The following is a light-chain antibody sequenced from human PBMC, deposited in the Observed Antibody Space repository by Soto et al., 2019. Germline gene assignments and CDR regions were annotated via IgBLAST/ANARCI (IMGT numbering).Light chain of an antibody. Sequence: EIVMTQSPATLAVSPGERATLSCRASQSVSSNLAWYQQKPGQAPRLLIYGASTRATGIPARFSGSGSGTVFTLTLSSLQSEDFAVYYCQQYNNWPPITFGQGTRLEIK. CDR1: QSVSSN. J-gene: IGKJ5*01. CDR2: GAS. CDR3: QQYNNWPPIT. V-gene: IGKV3-15*01.